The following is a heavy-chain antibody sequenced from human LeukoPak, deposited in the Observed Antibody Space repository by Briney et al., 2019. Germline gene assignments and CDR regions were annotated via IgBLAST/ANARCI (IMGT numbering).Heavy chain of an antibody. CDR2: INSDGSST. CDR1: GFTFSSYW. V-gene: IGHV3-74*01. D-gene: IGHD5-18*01. CDR3: ARGLRGYSYGPRPYYGMDV. J-gene: IGHJ6*02. Sequence: GGSLRLSCAASGFTFSSYWVHWVRQAPGKGLVWVSRINSDGSSTSYADSVKGRFTISRDNAKNTLYLQMNSLRAEDTAVYYCARGLRGYSYGPRPYYGMDVWGQGTTVTVSS.